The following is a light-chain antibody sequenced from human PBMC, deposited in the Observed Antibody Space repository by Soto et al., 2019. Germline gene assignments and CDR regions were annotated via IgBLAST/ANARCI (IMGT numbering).Light chain of an antibody. CDR3: QQYANSPTT. CDR2: ATS. CDR1: QSVSSSY. J-gene: IGKJ1*01. V-gene: IGKV3-20*01. Sequence: EVVLTQTPGTLSLSPGERATLSCRASQSVSSSYFAWYQQKPGQAPRLLMYATSTRATDIPDRFSGSGSGTDFTLTISRLELEDFAVYYCQQYANSPTTFGQGTKVEIK.